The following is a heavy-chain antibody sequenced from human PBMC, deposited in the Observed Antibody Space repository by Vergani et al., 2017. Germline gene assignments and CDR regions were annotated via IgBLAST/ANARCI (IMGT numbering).Heavy chain of an antibody. CDR3: TSKGSSSGY. CDR1: GFTFSGSA. Sequence: EVQLVESGGGLVQPGGSLKLSCAASGFTFSGSAMHWVRQASGKGLEWVGRSRSKANSYAAAYGASVKGRLTISRDDSKNTSYLQMNSLKTEDTAMYYCTSKGSSSGYWGQGTLVTVSS. D-gene: IGHD6-6*01. J-gene: IGHJ4*02. V-gene: IGHV3-73*02. CDR2: SRSKANSYAA.